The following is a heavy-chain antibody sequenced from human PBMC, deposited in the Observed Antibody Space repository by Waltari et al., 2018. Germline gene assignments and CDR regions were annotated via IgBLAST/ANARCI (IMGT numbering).Heavy chain of an antibody. D-gene: IGHD6-19*01. V-gene: IGHV4-34*01. Sequence: QVQLQQWGAGLLKPSETLSLTCAVYGGSFSDYYWSWIRQPPGKGLEWIGEVNQSASTNYTPSLKSRVTISVDTSKNQFSLKRSSVTAADTAVYYCARGSSGWYDFDYWGQGTLVTVSS. CDR2: VNQSAST. J-gene: IGHJ4*02. CDR3: ARGSSGWYDFDY. CDR1: GGSFSDYY.